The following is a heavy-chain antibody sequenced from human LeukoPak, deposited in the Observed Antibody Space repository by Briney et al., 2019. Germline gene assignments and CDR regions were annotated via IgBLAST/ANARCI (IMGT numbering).Heavy chain of an antibody. CDR1: GYTFTSYD. CDR2: MNPNSGNI. D-gene: IGHD3-10*01. V-gene: IGHV1-8*01. Sequence: GASVKVSCKASGYTFTSYDINWVRQATGQGLEWMGWMNPNSGNIGYAQKFQGRVTMTRNTSISTAYMELSSLRSEDTAVYYCARGSGSYFFYYYYGMDVWGQGTTVTVSS. J-gene: IGHJ6*02. CDR3: ARGSGSYFFYYYYGMDV.